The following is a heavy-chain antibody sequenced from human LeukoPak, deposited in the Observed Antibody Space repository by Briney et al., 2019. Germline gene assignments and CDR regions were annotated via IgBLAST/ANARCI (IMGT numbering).Heavy chain of an antibody. D-gene: IGHD1-26*01. CDR2: ISYDGSNK. V-gene: IGHV3-30*03. CDR1: GFTFSSYG. Sequence: GGSLRLSCAASGFTFSSYGMHWVRQAPGKGLEWVAVISYDGSNKYYADSVKGRFTISRDNSKNTLYLQMNSLRAEDTAVYYCARDGPDSNGWWELPPGYFQHWGQGTLVTVSS. CDR3: ARDGPDSNGWWELPPGYFQH. J-gene: IGHJ1*01.